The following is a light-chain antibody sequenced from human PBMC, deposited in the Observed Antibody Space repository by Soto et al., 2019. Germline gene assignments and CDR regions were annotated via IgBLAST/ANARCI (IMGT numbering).Light chain of an antibody. J-gene: IGLJ2*01. CDR1: SSDVGSYNL. CDR2: EVT. CDR3: QSYDSSLSGVV. V-gene: IGLV2-14*02. Sequence: QSALTQPASVSGSPGQSIAISCTGASSDVGSYNLVSWYQQHPGKAPKLMIYEVTKRPSGVPDRFSGSKSGTSASLAITGLQAEDEADYYCQSYDSSLSGVVFGGGTQLTVL.